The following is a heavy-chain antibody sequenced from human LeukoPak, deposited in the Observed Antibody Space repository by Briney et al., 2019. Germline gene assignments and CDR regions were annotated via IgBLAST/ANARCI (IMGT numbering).Heavy chain of an antibody. Sequence: GGSLRLSCAASGFTFSSYSMNWVRQAPGKGLEWVSYISSSSSTIYYADSVKGRFTISRDKARNSLYLQMNSLRAEDTAVYYCAREYCSSTSCLYDYWGQGTLVTVSS. J-gene: IGHJ4*02. CDR1: GFTFSSYS. V-gene: IGHV3-48*01. CDR2: ISSSSSTI. D-gene: IGHD2-2*01. CDR3: AREYCSSTSCLYDY.